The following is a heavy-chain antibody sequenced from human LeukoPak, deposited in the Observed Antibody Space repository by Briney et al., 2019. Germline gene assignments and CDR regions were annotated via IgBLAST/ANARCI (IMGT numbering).Heavy chain of an antibody. CDR3: VKLSSGSGSKFGFDS. V-gene: IGHV3-23*01. Sequence: PGGSLRLSCAASGFTFGSYAMSWVRQTPGKSLEWVSIITNGGVTTYYADSVRGRFTISRDNSKNMLCLQMNSLRAEDTAVYYCVKLSSGSGSKFGFDSWGQGTLVTVSS. CDR2: ITNGGVTT. J-gene: IGHJ4*02. CDR1: GFTFGSYA. D-gene: IGHD6-19*01.